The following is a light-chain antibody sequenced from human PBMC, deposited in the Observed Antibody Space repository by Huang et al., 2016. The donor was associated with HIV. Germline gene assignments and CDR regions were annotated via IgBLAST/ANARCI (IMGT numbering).Light chain of an antibody. J-gene: IGKJ5*01. CDR1: QSVSSN. V-gene: IGKV3-15*01. CDR3: QQYNNWPPLPGRNPIT. CDR2: GAS. Sequence: EIVMTQSPATLSVSPGERATLPCRASQSVSSNVAWYQQKPGHAPRLLIYGASTRPADSAARVGGSGAGTDFALAIGSLQSEDFAVYYCQQYNNWPPLPGRNPITFGQGTRLEIK.